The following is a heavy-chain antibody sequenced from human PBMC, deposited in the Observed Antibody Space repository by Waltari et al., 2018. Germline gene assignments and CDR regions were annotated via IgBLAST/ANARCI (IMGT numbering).Heavy chain of an antibody. Sequence: QMQVVESGGGVVPPGGSLRLSCAASEFTFSTYAMHWVRQAPGKGWGWVAVISYNAINMYYEDSVGGRCTISRDNSKKTLYLQMSSLRPEDTAVYYCARDYCDRTNCHGMDVWGQGTTVTVSS. V-gene: IGHV3-30*04. D-gene: IGHD3-22*01. CDR3: ARDYCDRTNCHGMDV. CDR2: ISYNAINM. J-gene: IGHJ6*02. CDR1: EFTFSTYA.